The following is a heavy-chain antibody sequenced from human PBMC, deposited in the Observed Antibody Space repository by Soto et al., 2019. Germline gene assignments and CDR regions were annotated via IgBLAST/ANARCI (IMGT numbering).Heavy chain of an antibody. D-gene: IGHD3-22*01. CDR2: INSRSNYI. CDR3: ARTPHYYDSSGLPPYFDY. CDR1: GFTFSTYS. J-gene: IGHJ4*02. V-gene: IGHV3-21*01. Sequence: GGSLRLSCAASGFTFSTYSMNWVRQAPGKGLEWVSSINSRSNYIYYADSVKGRFIISRDNAKNSLYLQINSLRAEDTAVYYCARTPHYYDSSGLPPYFDYWGQGTLVTVSS.